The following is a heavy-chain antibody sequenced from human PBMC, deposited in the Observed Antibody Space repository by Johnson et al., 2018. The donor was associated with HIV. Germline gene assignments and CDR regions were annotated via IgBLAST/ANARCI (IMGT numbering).Heavy chain of an antibody. J-gene: IGHJ3*02. CDR3: ATTRWSDTDPFDI. CDR2: ISYDGSNK. Sequence: QVQLVESGGGVVQPGRSLRLSCAASGFTFSSYAMHWVRQAPGKGLEWVAVISYDGSNKYYADSVRGRFTISRDNAKNSLYLQMNSLRAEDTAVYYCATTRWSDTDPFDIWGQGTMVTVSS. D-gene: IGHD3-3*01. V-gene: IGHV3-30-3*01. CDR1: GFTFSSYA.